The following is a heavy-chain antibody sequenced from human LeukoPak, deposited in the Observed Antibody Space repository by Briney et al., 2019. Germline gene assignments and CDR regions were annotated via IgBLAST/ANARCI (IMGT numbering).Heavy chain of an antibody. CDR3: ARDHVENLCDY. Sequence: PGGSLRLSCAASGFSFSSYRMNWVRQAPGKGLEWVSSVSNSGDYIHYADSVKGRFTISRDNSKNSLYLQMNSLRAEDTAVYYCARDHVENLCDYWGQGTLVTVSS. J-gene: IGHJ4*02. V-gene: IGHV3-21*06. CDR2: VSNSGDYI. D-gene: IGHD5-24*01. CDR1: GFSFSSYR.